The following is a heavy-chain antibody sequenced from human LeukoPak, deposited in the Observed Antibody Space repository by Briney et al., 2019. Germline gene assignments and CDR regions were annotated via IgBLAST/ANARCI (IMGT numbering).Heavy chain of an antibody. V-gene: IGHV3-9*01. Sequence: PGGSLRLSCAASGFTFDDYAMHWVRQAPGKGLEWVSGISWNSGSIGYADSVKGRFTISRDNAKNSLYLQMNSLRAEDTALYYCAKDRSGATGAFDIWGQGTMVTVSS. D-gene: IGHD5-12*01. CDR1: GFTFDDYA. CDR3: AKDRSGATGAFDI. CDR2: ISWNSGSI. J-gene: IGHJ3*02.